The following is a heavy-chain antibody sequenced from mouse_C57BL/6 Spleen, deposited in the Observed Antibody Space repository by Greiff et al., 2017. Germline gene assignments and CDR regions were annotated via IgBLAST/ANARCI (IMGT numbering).Heavy chain of an antibody. V-gene: IGHV5-4*03. CDR1: GFTFSSYA. CDR2: ISDGGSYT. CDR3: ARAYDYYAMDY. Sequence: EVKVVESGGGLVKPGGSLKLSCAASGFTFSSYAMSWVRQTPEKRLEWVATISDGGSYTYYPDNVKGRFTISRDNAKNNLYLQMSHLKSEDTAMYYCARAYDYYAMDYWGQGTSVTVSS. D-gene: IGHD6-5*01. J-gene: IGHJ4*01.